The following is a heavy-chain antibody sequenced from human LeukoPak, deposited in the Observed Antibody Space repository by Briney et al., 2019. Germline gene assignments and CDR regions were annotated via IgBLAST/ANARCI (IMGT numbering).Heavy chain of an antibody. CDR1: GGSISSSSYY. D-gene: IGHD2-2*01. CDR3: ARDTSGY. J-gene: IGHJ4*02. Sequence: PSETLSLTCTVSGGSISSSSYYWGWIRQPPGKGLEWIGSIYYSGSTYYNPSLKSRVTISVDTSKNQFPLKLSSVTAADTAVYYCARDTSGYWGQGTLVTVSS. CDR2: IYYSGST. V-gene: IGHV4-39*06.